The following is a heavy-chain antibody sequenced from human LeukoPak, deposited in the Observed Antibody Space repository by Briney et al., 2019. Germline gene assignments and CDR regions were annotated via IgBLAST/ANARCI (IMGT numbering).Heavy chain of an antibody. V-gene: IGHV3-30-3*02. CDR3: AKYFYGSGSYYAFDI. CDR2: ISYDGSNK. CDR1: GFTFSSYA. J-gene: IGHJ3*02. Sequence: GRSLRLSCAASGFTFSSYAMHWVRQAPGKGLEWVAVISYDGSNKYYADSVKGRFTISRDNSKNTLYLQMNSLRAEDTALYFCAKYFYGSGSYYAFDIWGQGTMVTVSS. D-gene: IGHD3-10*01.